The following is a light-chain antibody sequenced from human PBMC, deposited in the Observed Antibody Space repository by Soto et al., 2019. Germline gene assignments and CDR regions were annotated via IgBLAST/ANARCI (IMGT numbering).Light chain of an antibody. V-gene: IGKV1-17*01. CDR2: GAS. J-gene: IGKJ1*01. CDR3: QHYNSYSEA. Sequence: DIQMTQSPSSLSASVGDRVTITCRASQGIRYALGWYQQKPGTAPKRLIYGASILQNGVPSRFGGSGSGTEFTLTISSLQPEDFATYYCQHYNSYSEAFGQGTKVELK. CDR1: QGIRYA.